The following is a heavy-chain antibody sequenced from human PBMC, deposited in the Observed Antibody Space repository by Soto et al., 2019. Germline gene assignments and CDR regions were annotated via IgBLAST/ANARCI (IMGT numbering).Heavy chain of an antibody. V-gene: IGHV3-49*04. D-gene: IGHD3-22*01. J-gene: IGHJ4*02. CDR1: GFTFGDYA. CDR3: TRADYYDSSGYLSPFDY. CDR2: IRSKAYGGTT. Sequence: GGSLRLSCTASGFTFGDYAMNWVRQAPGKGLEWVGFIRSKAYGGTTEYAASVKGRFTISRDDSKSIAYLQMNSLKTEDTAVYYCTRADYYDSSGYLSPFDYWGQGTLVTVSS.